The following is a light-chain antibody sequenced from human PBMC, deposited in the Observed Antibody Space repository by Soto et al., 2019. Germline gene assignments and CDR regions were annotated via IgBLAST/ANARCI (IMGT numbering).Light chain of an antibody. CDR1: QSISDN. J-gene: IGKJ5*01. Sequence: EVLMTQSPDTLYVSPGDRVTLSCRASQSISDNLAWYQQKPGQGPRLLVYGASTRTLGIPARCSGSEAGTEITLTISSLQSEDFAVYYWQQYNIWPITFGQGTRLEIK. CDR2: GAS. CDR3: QQYNIWPIT. V-gene: IGKV3-15*01.